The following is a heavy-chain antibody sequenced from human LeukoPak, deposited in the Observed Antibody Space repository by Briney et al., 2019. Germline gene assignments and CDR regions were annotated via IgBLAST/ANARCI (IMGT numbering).Heavy chain of an antibody. Sequence: PGGSLRLSCAASGFTFSSYWMSWVRQAPGKGLEWVAYIRRNDYTKYADSVMGRFTISRDDAKSSVWLQMNNLRVEDTAVYYCARREEAPHTWWFYPWGQGTLVTVSS. J-gene: IGHJ5*02. V-gene: IGHV3-48*01. CDR2: IRRNDYT. CDR1: GFTFSSYW. CDR3: ARREEAPHTWWFYP.